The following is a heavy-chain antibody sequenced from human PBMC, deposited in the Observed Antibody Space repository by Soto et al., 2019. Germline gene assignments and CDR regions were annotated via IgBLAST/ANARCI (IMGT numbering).Heavy chain of an antibody. D-gene: IGHD3-22*01. CDR2: ISYDGSNK. CDR3: ASPPDDSSGYHGYFQH. Sequence: GGSLRLSCAASGFTFSSYAMHWVRQAPGKGLEWVAVISYDGSNKYYADSVKGRFTISRDNSKNTLYLQMNSLRAEDTAVYYCASPPDDSSGYHGYFQHWGQGTLVTVSS. CDR1: GFTFSSYA. J-gene: IGHJ1*01. V-gene: IGHV3-30-3*01.